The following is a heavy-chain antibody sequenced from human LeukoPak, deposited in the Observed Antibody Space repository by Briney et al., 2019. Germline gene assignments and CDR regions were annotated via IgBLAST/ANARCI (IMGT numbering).Heavy chain of an antibody. D-gene: IGHD3-22*01. CDR2: IDTKTGNP. J-gene: IGHJ4*02. Sequence: ASVKVSCKASGYTFSSCAINWVRQAPGQGLGYMGWIDTKTGNPTHAQGFTGRFVFSLDTSVSTAYLQISSLKAEDTAVYYCAIHPSDSSGYFSYWGQGALVTVSS. V-gene: IGHV7-4-1*02. CDR1: GYTFSSCA. CDR3: AIHPSDSSGYFSY.